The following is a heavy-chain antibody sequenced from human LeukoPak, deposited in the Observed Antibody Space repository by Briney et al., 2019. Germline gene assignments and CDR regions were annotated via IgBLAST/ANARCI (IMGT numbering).Heavy chain of an antibody. D-gene: IGHD5-18*01. CDR1: GFTFSSYA. CDR2: ISYDGSNK. Sequence: GRSLRLSCAASGFTFSSYAMHWVRQAPGKGLEWVAVISYDGSNKYYADSVKGRFTISRDNSKNTLYLQMNSLRAEDTAVYYCARVDTATYWGQGTLVTVSS. J-gene: IGHJ4*02. CDR3: ARVDTATY. V-gene: IGHV3-30-3*01.